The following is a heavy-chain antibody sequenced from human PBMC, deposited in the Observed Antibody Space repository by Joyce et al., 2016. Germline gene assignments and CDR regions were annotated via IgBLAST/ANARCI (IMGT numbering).Heavy chain of an antibody. V-gene: IGHV1-3*01. Sequence: QVQLVQSGAEVKKPGASVKLSCKGSGYTFTSYAIHWVRQAPGQRLEWMGHIKGGVEHLVYAQSFQDRLTITKDTSASTVYLELSSLRSEDTAVYYCARDWMTTGFDYWGQGALVTVSS. CDR1: GYTFTSYA. CDR2: IKGGVEHL. D-gene: IGHD4-11*01. J-gene: IGHJ4*02. CDR3: ARDWMTTGFDY.